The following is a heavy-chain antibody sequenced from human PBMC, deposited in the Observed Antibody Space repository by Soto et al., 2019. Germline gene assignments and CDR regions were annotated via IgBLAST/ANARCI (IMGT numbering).Heavy chain of an antibody. CDR1: GGSISSRTFW. Sequence: QLQLQESGPGLVKPSETLSLTCSVSGGSISSRTFWWAWIRQPPGKGLEWIGDMYYSGSSYSSPSLKSGVTLAVDTSKNQLSLKLNSVTAADTAVYYCARHPRDDYNYGGSGIFDYWGQGTLVNVSS. CDR2: MYYSGSS. D-gene: IGHD4-4*01. J-gene: IGHJ4*02. V-gene: IGHV4-39*01. CDR3: ARHPRDDYNYGGSGIFDY.